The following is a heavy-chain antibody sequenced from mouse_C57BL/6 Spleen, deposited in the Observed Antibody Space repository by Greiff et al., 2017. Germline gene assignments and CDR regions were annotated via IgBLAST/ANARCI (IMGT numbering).Heavy chain of an antibody. Sequence: QVQLQQPGAELVKPGASVKLSCKASGYTFTSYWMHWVKQRPGRGLEWIGRIDPNSGGTKYNEKFKSKATLTVDKSSSTAYMQLSSLTSEDSAVFYCARPAVYYDGNCLLYYAIDYWGQGTTVTVSS. CDR2: IDPNSGGT. CDR3: ARPAVYYDGNCLLYYAIDY. CDR1: GYTFTSYW. V-gene: IGHV1-72*01. D-gene: IGHD1-1*01. J-gene: IGHJ4*01.